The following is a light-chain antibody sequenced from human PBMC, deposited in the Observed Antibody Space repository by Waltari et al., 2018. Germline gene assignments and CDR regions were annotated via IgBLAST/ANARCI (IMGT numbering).Light chain of an antibody. CDR1: SSAVGGYNS. Sequence: QSALTQPRPVSGSPGQSVPISCPGTSSAVGGYNSVPWYQQHSYNAPNLMIYDFNKRPSGVPDRFSGSKSGNTASLTISGLQAEDEADYYCCSYAGTYTSYMFFGGGTKLTVL. V-gene: IGLV2-11*01. CDR3: CSYAGTYTSYMF. CDR2: DFN. J-gene: IGLJ2*01.